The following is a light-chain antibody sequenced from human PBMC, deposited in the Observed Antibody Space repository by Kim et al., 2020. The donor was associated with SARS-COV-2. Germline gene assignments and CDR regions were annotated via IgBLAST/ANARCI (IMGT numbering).Light chain of an antibody. J-gene: IGKJ1*01. Sequence: DIVMTQYPDSLAVSLGERATINCKSSQSVLYSSNNKNYLVWYQQKPGQPPKLLIYWASTRESGVPDRFSGSGSGTDFSLTISSLQAEDVAVYYCQQYSDTPRTFGQGTKVDIK. CDR1: QSVLYSSNNKNY. CDR2: WAS. V-gene: IGKV4-1*01. CDR3: QQYSDTPRT.